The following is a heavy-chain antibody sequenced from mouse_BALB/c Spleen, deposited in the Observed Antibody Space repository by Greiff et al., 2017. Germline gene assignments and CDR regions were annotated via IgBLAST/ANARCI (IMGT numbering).Heavy chain of an antibody. CDR1: GYTFTSYW. CDR3: ANRGVRGFAY. CDR2: INPSNGRT. Sequence: QVQLQQSGAELVKPGASVKLSCKASGYTFTSYWMHWVKQRPGQGLEWIGEINPSNGRTNYNEKFKSKATLTVDKSSSTAYMQLSSLTSEDSAVYYCANRGVRGFAYWGQGTLVTVSA. J-gene: IGHJ3*01. D-gene: IGHD2-14*01. V-gene: IGHV1S81*02.